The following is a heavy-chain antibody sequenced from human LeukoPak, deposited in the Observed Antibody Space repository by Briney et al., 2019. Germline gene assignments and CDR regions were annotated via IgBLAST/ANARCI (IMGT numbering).Heavy chain of an antibody. J-gene: IGHJ4*02. Sequence: SETLSLTCTVSAGSISSSSYYWGWIRQPPGKGLEWIGSIYYSGSTYYNPSLKSRVTISVDTSKNQFSLKLSSVTAADTAVYYCARTTTADYWGQGTLVTVSS. CDR1: AGSISSSSYY. CDR3: ARTTTADY. CDR2: IYYSGST. V-gene: IGHV4-39*01. D-gene: IGHD4-11*01.